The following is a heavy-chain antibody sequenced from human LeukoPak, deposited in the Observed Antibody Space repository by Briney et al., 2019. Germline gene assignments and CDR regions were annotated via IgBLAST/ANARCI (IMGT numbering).Heavy chain of an antibody. Sequence: GGSLRLSCAASGFTVSSNYMSWVRQAPGKGLEWVSVIYSGGSTYYAGSVKGRFTISRDNSKNTLYLQMNSLRAEDTAVYYCASHIYYYYYMDVWGKGTTVTVSS. D-gene: IGHD2-21*01. J-gene: IGHJ6*03. V-gene: IGHV3-66*02. CDR2: IYSGGST. CDR3: ASHIYYYYYMDV. CDR1: GFTVSSNY.